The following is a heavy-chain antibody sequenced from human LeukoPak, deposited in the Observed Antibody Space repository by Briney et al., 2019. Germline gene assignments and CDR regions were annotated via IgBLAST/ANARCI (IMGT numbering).Heavy chain of an antibody. J-gene: IGHJ5*02. CDR2: IYHSVST. V-gene: IGHV4-38-2*01. Sequence: PSETLSLTCAVLGYSIRSGCYWGWVRQPPGKGLGWSGSIYHSVSTYYNPSLKSRVPISVDTSKNQFSLKRTAVTAPDPPVSSCARHERLRAGAAATRVNWFDPWGQGTLVTVSS. D-gene: IGHD2-15*01. CDR1: GYSIRSGCY. CDR3: ARHERLRAGAAATRVNWFDP.